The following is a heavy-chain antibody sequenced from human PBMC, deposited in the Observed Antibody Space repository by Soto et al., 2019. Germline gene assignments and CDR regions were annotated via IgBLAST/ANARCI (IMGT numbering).Heavy chain of an antibody. V-gene: IGHV3-33*01. Sequence: QVQLVESGGGVVQPGRSLRLSCAASGFTFSSYGMHWVRQAPGKGLEWVAVIWYDGSNKYYADSVKGRFTISRDNSKNTLYLQMNSLSAEDTAVYYCARSVAAAGEGWFDPWGQGTLVTVSS. CDR3: ARSVAAAGEGWFDP. J-gene: IGHJ5*02. D-gene: IGHD6-13*01. CDR1: GFTFSSYG. CDR2: IWYDGSNK.